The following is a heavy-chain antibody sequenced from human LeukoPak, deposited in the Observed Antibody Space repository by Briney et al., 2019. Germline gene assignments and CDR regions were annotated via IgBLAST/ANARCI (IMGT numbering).Heavy chain of an antibody. Sequence: GGSLGLSCAASGFTFSNYAMTWVHQAPGKGLQWVSTISGNGGLTYYADSVKGRFTISRDNSENTLYLQMNSLRAEDTAVYYCAKSRGFYFDSSADYWGQGTLVTVSS. V-gene: IGHV3-23*01. D-gene: IGHD3-22*01. CDR2: ISGNGGLT. CDR3: AKSRGFYFDSSADY. CDR1: GFTFSNYA. J-gene: IGHJ4*02.